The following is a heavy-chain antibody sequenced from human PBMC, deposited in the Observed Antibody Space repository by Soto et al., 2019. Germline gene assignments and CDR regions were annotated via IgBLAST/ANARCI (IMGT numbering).Heavy chain of an antibody. J-gene: IGHJ4*02. CDR2: ISGSGDST. Sequence: EVQLLESGGGLVQPGGSLRLSCAASGFTFSSYAMSWVRQAPGKGLEWVSVISGSGDSTYYADSVKGRLTISRYNSKHTLYLQMNSLSAEDTAVYFCARRSSGWYFDYWGQGTLVTVSS. V-gene: IGHV3-23*01. D-gene: IGHD6-19*01. CDR3: ARRSSGWYFDY. CDR1: GFTFSSYA.